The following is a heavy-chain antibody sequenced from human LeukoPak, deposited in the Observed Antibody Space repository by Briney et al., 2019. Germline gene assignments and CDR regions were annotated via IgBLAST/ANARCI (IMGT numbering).Heavy chain of an antibody. CDR1: GFTFSVYA. V-gene: IGHV3-23*01. CDR3: SKSHSLEYRGCFDY. D-gene: IGHD6-19*01. Sequence: GGSLRLSCATSGFTFSVYAMTWVRQAPGKGLEWVSSISDTGGSTYYADSVKGRFTISRGNSKNTLYLLMNELSAEDTAVYYCSKSHSLEYRGCFDYGCQGPLVTVSS. J-gene: IGHJ4*02. CDR2: ISDTGGST.